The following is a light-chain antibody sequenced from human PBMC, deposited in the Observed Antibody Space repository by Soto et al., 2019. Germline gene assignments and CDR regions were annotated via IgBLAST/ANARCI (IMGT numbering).Light chain of an antibody. CDR1: QSVSSSY. J-gene: IGKJ1*01. V-gene: IGKV3-20*01. CDR3: QQYGSSSWT. Sequence: EIVLTQSPGTLSLSPGERATLSCRASQSVSSSYLACYQQKPGQAPRLLIYGTSSRATAIPDRFSGSGSGTDFTLTISRLEPEDFAGYYCQQYGSSSWTFGQGTKVEIK. CDR2: GTS.